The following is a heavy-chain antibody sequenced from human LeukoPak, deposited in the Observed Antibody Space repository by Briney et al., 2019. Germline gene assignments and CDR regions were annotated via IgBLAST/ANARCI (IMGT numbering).Heavy chain of an antibody. V-gene: IGHV1-2*02. CDR1: GYTFTGYY. CDR2: INPISGGT. Sequence: GASVTLSCKASGYTFTGYYMHWVRQAPGQGLEWMGWINPISGGTDYVQKFQGRVTMTRHTSISTAYMELSRLRSDDTAVYYCARDPDMPRYGLVIWFAPWGQGTLVTVS. CDR3: ARDPDMPRYGLVIWFAP. D-gene: IGHD5-18*01. J-gene: IGHJ5*02.